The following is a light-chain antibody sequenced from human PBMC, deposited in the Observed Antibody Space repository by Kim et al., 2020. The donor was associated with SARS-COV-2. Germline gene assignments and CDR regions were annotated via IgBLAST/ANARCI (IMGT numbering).Light chain of an antibody. CDR3: QVWDSNNDHVI. CDR1: NLGSKS. CDR2: DDR. V-gene: IGLV3-21*03. J-gene: IGLJ2*01. Sequence: SYELTQPPSVSVAPGTTATITCGGYNLGSKSVHWYQQRSGQAPVLAIYDDRDRPSGIPERFSCSKSVNTATLTINRVEAGDEADYYCQVWDSNNDHVIFGGGTQLTVL.